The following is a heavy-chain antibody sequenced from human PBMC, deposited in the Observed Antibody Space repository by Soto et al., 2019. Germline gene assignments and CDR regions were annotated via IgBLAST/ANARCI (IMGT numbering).Heavy chain of an antibody. D-gene: IGHD6-6*01. V-gene: IGHV1-8*02. CDR2: MNPNSGNT. J-gene: IGHJ3*02. CDR1: GYTFTSYD. CDR3: ARSSPDQQLAAFDI. Sequence: ASVKVSCKASGYTFTSYDINWVRQATGQGLEWMGWMNPNSGNTGYAQKFQGRVTMTRNTSISTAYMELSSLRSEDTAVYYCARSSPDQQLAAFDIWGQGTMVTVSS.